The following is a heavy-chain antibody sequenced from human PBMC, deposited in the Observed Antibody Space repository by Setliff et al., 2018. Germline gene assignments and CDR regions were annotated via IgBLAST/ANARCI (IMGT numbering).Heavy chain of an antibody. Sequence: SLKISCAASGFTFSTYWMHWVRQAPGKGLVWVSRIDSDGINTNYADSVKGRFTISRDNAQNTLYLQMNSLRAEDTAVYYCARGAYSGYGAWGPGTLVTVSS. CDR2: IDSDGINT. V-gene: IGHV3-74*01. CDR1: GFTFSTYW. D-gene: IGHD5-12*01. CDR3: ARGAYSGYGA. J-gene: IGHJ4*02.